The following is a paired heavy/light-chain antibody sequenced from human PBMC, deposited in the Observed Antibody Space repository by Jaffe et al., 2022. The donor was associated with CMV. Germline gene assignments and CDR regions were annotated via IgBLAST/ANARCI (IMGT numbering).Light chain of an antibody. Sequence: QSALTQPASVSGSPGQSITISCTGTSSDVGSYNLVSWFQQHPGKAPKLMIYEVTKRPSGVSNRFSGSKSGNTASLTISGLQAEDEADYYCCSYAGSSTVFGGGTKLTVL. J-gene: IGLJ3*02. V-gene: IGLV2-23*02. CDR1: SSDVGSYNL. CDR2: EVT. CDR3: CSYAGSSTV.
Heavy chain of an antibody. CDR2: ISVYNGNT. CDR3: ARVGHCSGGSCYWTDFDY. J-gene: IGHJ4*02. V-gene: IGHV1-18*01. Sequence: QVQLVQSGAEVKKPGASVKVSCKASGYTFTSYGISWVRQAPGQGLEWMGWISVYNGNTNFAQKLQGRVTMTTDTSTSTAYMELKSLRADDTAVYYCARVGHCSGGSCYWTDFDYWGQGTLVTVSS. D-gene: IGHD2-15*01. CDR1: GYTFTSYG.